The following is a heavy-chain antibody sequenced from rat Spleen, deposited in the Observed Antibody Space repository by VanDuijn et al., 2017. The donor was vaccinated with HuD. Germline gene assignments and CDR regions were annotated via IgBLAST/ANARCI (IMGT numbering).Heavy chain of an antibody. CDR1: GHSITSSYR. CDR2: INSVGTT. J-gene: IGHJ3*01. V-gene: IGHV3-3*01. D-gene: IGHD1-6*01. CDR3: ARSDGVHYYLPFAD. Sequence: VQLKESGPGLVKPSQSLSLTCSVTGHSITSSYRWNWIRKFPGNKLEWMGYINSVGTTIYNPSLKSRISITRDASKNQFFLQVNSVTSEDTATYYCARSDGVHYYLPFADWGQGALVTVSS.